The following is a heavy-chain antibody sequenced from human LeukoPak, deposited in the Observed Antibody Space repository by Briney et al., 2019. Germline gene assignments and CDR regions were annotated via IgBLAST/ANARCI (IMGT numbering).Heavy chain of an antibody. CDR3: ARGWDIVVVPAALLSLDY. CDR2: ISSSGSTI. V-gene: IGHV3-48*04. Sequence: GGSLRLSCAASGFTFSSYSMNWVRQAPGKGLEWVSYISSSGSTIYYADSVKGRFTISRDNAKNSLYLQMNSLRAEDTAVYYCARGWDIVVVPAALLSLDYWGQGTLVTVSS. CDR1: GFTFSSYS. D-gene: IGHD2-2*01. J-gene: IGHJ4*02.